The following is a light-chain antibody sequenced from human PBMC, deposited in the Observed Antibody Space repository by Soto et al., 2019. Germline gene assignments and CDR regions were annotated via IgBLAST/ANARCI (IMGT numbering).Light chain of an antibody. CDR2: GAS. Sequence: EVVLTQSPGTLSLSPGDGASLSRRASQNLSRYFLAWYQHKPGQDPRILISGASRRATGIPDRFSGAGSGTDFNLTISRLETEDFALYYCQQHDILPITFGQGTRVEIK. J-gene: IGKJ5*01. CDR1: QNLSRYF. CDR3: QQHDILPIT. V-gene: IGKV3-20*01.